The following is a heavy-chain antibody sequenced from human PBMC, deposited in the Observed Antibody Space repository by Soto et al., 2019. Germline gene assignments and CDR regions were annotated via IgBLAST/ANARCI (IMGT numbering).Heavy chain of an antibody. CDR2: ISSSSSYI. CDR1: GFTFSSYS. J-gene: IGHJ4*02. V-gene: IGHV3-21*04. Sequence: GSLRLSCAASGFTFSSYSMNWVRQAPGKGLEWVSSISSSSSYIYYADSVRGRFTISRDNSKNTLYLQMNSLRAEDTVVYYCAKDRKSGSGWYWDYWGQGTLVTVSS. D-gene: IGHD6-19*01. CDR3: AKDRKSGSGWYWDY.